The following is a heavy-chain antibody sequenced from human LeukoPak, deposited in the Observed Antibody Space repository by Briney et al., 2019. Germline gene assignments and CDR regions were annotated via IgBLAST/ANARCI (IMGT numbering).Heavy chain of an antibody. CDR2: INPNSGGT. CDR1: GYTFTSYY. V-gene: IGHV1-2*04. Sequence: GASVKVSCKASGYTFTSYYMHWVRQAPGQGLEWMGWINPNSGGTNYAQKFQGWVTMTRDTSISTAYMELSRLRSDDTAVYYCARVGYSYGYYFDYWGQGTLVTVSS. CDR3: ARVGYSYGYYFDY. D-gene: IGHD5-18*01. J-gene: IGHJ4*02.